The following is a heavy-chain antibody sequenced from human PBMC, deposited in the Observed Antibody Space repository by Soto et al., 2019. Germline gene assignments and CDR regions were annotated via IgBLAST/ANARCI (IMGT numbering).Heavy chain of an antibody. CDR2: INPMFATA. V-gene: IGHV1-69*01. CDR1: GGTFGTYA. CDR3: GRSGYGISGVYYYYYDMDV. J-gene: IGHJ6*02. Sequence: QVQLVQAGAEVKKPGSSVKVSCKASGGTFGTYAISWVRQAPGQGLEWLGGINPMFATANYAQKFQGGVTLTAAESTSAAFMELSSLRSDDTAVYYCGRSGYGISGVYYYYYDMDVWGQGTTVTVSS. D-gene: IGHD6-13*01.